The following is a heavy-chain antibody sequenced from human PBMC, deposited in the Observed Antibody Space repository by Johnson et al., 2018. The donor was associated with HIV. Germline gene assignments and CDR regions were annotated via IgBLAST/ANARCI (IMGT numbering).Heavy chain of an antibody. Sequence: MQLVESGGGLVQPGGSLRLSCAASGFTFSSYDMHWVRQATGKGLEWVPALGTAGDTYDADSVKGRFTISRDNSKNTLYLQMNSLRAEDTDVYYCAKDPYDSSGYRRDAFDIWGQGTMVTVSS. CDR3: AKDPYDSSGYRRDAFDI. J-gene: IGHJ3*02. V-gene: IGHV3-13*01. D-gene: IGHD3-22*01. CDR2: LGTAGDT. CDR1: GFTFSSYD.